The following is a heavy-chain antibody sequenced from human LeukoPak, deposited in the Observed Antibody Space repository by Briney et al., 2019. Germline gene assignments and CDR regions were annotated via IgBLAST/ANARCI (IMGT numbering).Heavy chain of an antibody. Sequence: SRFTISVDTSKNQFSLKLSSVTAADTAVYYCARGGTIFGVARFPNFDYWGQGTLVTVSS. D-gene: IGHD3-3*01. CDR3: ARGGTIFGVARFPNFDY. J-gene: IGHJ4*02. V-gene: IGHV4-34*01.